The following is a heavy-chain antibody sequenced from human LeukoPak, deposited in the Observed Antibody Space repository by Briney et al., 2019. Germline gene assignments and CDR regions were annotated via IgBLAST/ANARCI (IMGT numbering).Heavy chain of an antibody. CDR2: INRNVCST. V-gene: IGHV3-64*01. CDR3: ARVLDYDSSGNGDI. Sequence: QPGGSLRLSCAASGFTFSSYAMHWVRQAPGKGLEYVSAINRNVCSTYYANSVKGRLPFSRDNSKNTLYLQRGGLRSEDMAVYYGARVLDYDSSGNGDIGGQGTRDSVST. CDR1: GFTFSSYA. J-gene: IGHJ3*02. D-gene: IGHD3-22*01.